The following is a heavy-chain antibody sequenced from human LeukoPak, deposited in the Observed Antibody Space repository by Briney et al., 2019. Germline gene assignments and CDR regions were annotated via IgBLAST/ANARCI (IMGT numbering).Heavy chain of an antibody. V-gene: IGHV3-23*01. D-gene: IGHD3-10*01. CDR3: AKDSRGANXCGDFXY. J-gene: IGHJ4*02. Sequence: GESLRLPCAASGFTFSGYTMSWVRQAPGKGLEWVSSILGSGSTSYYADSVKGRFTISRDNSKNTLYLQMNSLRADDTAVYCCAKDSRGANXCGDFXYWGQGTLVTVSS. CDR1: GFTFSGYT. CDR2: ILGSGSTS.